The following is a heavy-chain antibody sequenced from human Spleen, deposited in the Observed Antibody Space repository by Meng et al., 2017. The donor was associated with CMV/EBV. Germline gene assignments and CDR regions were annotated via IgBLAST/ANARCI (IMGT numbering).Heavy chain of an antibody. Sequence: GESLKISCAASGFTVSSNYMSWVRQAPGKGLEWVSVIYSGGSTYYADSVKGRFTISRDNAGFSLYLQMNSLRAEDTALYYCAKGYCSSTTCYGLGYGMDVWGQGTTVTVSS. CDR2: IYSGGST. V-gene: IGHV3-53*05. CDR3: AKGYCSSTTCYGLGYGMDV. D-gene: IGHD2-2*01. J-gene: IGHJ6*02. CDR1: GFTVSSNY.